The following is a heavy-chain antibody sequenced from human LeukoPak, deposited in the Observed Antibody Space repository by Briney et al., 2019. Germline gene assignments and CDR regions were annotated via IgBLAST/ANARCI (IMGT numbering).Heavy chain of an antibody. D-gene: IGHD6-19*01. V-gene: IGHV3-30*03. Sequence: GRSLRLSCAASGFTFSSYGMHWVRQAPGKGLEWVAVISYDGSNKYYADSVKGRFTISRDNSKNTLYLQMNSLRAEDTAVYYCARGQWLARFDYWGQGTLVTVSS. CDR3: ARGQWLARFDY. CDR1: GFTFSSYG. J-gene: IGHJ4*02. CDR2: ISYDGSNK.